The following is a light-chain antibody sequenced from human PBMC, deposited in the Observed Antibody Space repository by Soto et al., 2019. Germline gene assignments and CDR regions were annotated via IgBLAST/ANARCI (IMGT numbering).Light chain of an antibody. V-gene: IGLV2-23*01. J-gene: IGLJ1*01. CDR3: CSYAGSSTFV. Sequence: QSALTQPASVSGSPGQSITISCSGTSSDVGSYNLVSWYQQHPGKAPKLLIYEGSKRPSGVSNRFSGSKSGNTASLTISGVQAEDEADYYCCSYAGSSTFVFGNGTKVTAL. CDR2: EGS. CDR1: SSDVGSYNL.